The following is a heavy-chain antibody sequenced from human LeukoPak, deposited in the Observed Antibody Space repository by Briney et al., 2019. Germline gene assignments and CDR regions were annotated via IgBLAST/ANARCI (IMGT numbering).Heavy chain of an antibody. D-gene: IGHD1-26*01. CDR2: ISYDGSNK. J-gene: IGHJ4*02. CDR3: ARDLYSGSYCFLPDFDY. CDR1: GFTFSSYA. V-gene: IGHV3-30-3*01. Sequence: GRSLRLSCAASGFTFSSYAMHWVRQAPGKGLEWVAVISYDGSNKYYADSVKGRYTISRDNSKNTLYLQMNSLRAEDTAVYYCARDLYSGSYCFLPDFDYWGQGTLVTVSS.